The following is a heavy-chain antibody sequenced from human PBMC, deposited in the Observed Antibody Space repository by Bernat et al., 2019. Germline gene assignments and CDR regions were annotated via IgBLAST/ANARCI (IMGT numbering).Heavy chain of an antibody. V-gene: IGHV3-33*01. D-gene: IGHD2-15*01. J-gene: IGHJ5*02. Sequence: LVESGGGVVQPGRSLRLSCAASGFTFSSYGMHWVRQAPGKGLEWVAVIWYDGSNKYYADSVKGRFTISRDNSKNTLYLQMNSLRAEDTAVYYCARAQRGGYCSGGSCYGLRWFDPWGQGTLVTVSS. CDR1: GFTFSSYG. CDR3: ARAQRGGYCSGGSCYGLRWFDP. CDR2: IWYDGSNK.